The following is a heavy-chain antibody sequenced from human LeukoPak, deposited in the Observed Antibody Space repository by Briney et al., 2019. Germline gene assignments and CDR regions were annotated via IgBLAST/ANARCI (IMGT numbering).Heavy chain of an antibody. CDR2: INPNSGGT. CDR1: GYTFTGYY. D-gene: IGHD3-9*01. J-gene: IGHJ4*02. V-gene: IGHV1-2*06. Sequence: VASVKVSCKASGYTFTGYYMHWVRQAPGQGLEWMGRINPNSGGTNYAQKFQGRVTMTRDTSISTAYRELSRLRSDDTAVYYCARGRLVIMPSGPLIFDYWGQGTLVTVSS. CDR3: ARGRLVIMPSGPLIFDY.